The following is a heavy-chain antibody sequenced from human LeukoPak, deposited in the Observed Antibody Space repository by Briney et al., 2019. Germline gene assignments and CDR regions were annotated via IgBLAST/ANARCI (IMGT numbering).Heavy chain of an antibody. D-gene: IGHD2-15*01. CDR1: GYTFTSYG. CDR2: ISAYNGNT. Sequence: ASVKVSCKASGYTFTSYGISWVRQAPGQGLEWMGWISAYNGNTNYAQKLQGRVTMTTDTSTSTAYMEPRSLRSDDTAVYYCAKNSYCGGGSCHPSALGMDVWGQGTTVTVPS. J-gene: IGHJ6*02. CDR3: AKNSYCGGGSCHPSALGMDV. V-gene: IGHV1-18*01.